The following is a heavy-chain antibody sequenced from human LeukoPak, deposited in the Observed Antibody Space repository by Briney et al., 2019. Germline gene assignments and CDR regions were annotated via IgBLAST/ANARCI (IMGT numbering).Heavy chain of an antibody. J-gene: IGHJ4*02. D-gene: IGHD5-18*01. CDR1: GGSFSGYY. CDR2: INHSGST. V-gene: IGHV4-34*01. CDR3: ARGGGELWGFFDY. Sequence: SETLSLTCAVYGGSFSGYYWSWIRQPPGKGLEWIGEINHSGSTNYNPSLKSRVTIAVDTSKNQFSLKLSSVTAADTAVYYCARGGGELWGFFDYWGQGTLVTVSS.